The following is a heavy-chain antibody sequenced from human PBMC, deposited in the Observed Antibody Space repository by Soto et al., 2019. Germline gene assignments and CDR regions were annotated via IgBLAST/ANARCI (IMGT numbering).Heavy chain of an antibody. CDR1: GFTFSSYA. D-gene: IGHD2-15*01. CDR2: ISGSGGST. Sequence: EVQLLESGGGLVQPGGSLRLSCAASGFTFSSYAMSWVRQAPGKGLEWVSAISGSGGSTYYADYVKGRFTISRDNSKNSLYRQMSSLRAEDTAVYYCAEGWSWSCGSCPFDYWGKGALVTVSS. J-gene: IGHJ4*02. V-gene: IGHV3-23*01. CDR3: AEGWSWSCGSCPFDY.